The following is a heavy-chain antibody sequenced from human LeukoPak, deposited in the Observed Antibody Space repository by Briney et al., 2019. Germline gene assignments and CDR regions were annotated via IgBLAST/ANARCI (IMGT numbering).Heavy chain of an antibody. D-gene: IGHD3-9*01. CDR3: ATWGLHYDILTGYFWFDP. V-gene: IGHV1-24*01. J-gene: IGHJ5*02. Sequence: GASVKVSCKGFGYTFTGYYMHWVRQAPGKGLEWMGGFDPEDGETIYAQKFQGRVTMTEDTSTDTAYMELSSLRSEDTAVYYCATWGLHYDILTGYFWFDPWGQGTLVTVSS. CDR2: FDPEDGET. CDR1: GYTFTGYY.